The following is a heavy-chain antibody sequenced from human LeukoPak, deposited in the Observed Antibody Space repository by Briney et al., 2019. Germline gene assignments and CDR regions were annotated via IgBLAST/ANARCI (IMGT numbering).Heavy chain of an antibody. Sequence: SGTLSHTCTDSGGSISGGSISSYYCNWVRKPAGKRLEWIGRIYTSGTSTYNPSVTSRAAMTADTSTNQFCLNLNSVTAATKSVYYCARVTPSDYCGQGALGTVSS. CDR2: IYTSGTS. V-gene: IGHV4-4*07. CDR3: ARVTPSDY. D-gene: IGHD2-21*02. J-gene: IGHJ4*02. CDR1: GGSISGGSISSYY.